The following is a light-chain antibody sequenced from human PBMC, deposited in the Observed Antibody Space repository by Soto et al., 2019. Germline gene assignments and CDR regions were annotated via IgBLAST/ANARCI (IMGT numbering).Light chain of an antibody. CDR3: QQYIRWPLT. J-gene: IGKJ4*01. CDR1: QTVSSSY. CDR2: GAS. Sequence: IMMTQSPATLSVSPGERATLSCRASQTVSSSYLAWYQQKPGQAPSLLIYGASTRATGTPARFSGSGSGTEFTLTISSLQSEDFAVYYCQQYIRWPLTFGGGTKVDIK. V-gene: IGKV3-15*01.